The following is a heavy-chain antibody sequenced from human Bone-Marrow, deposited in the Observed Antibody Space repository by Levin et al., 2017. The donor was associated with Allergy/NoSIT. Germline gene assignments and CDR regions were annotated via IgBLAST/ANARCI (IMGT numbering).Heavy chain of an antibody. J-gene: IGHJ4*02. CDR3: ARGGYSSGWYRGGFDS. CDR2: VYWDDDR. CDR1: GVSVTTVGVG. D-gene: IGHD6-19*01. V-gene: IGHV2-5*02. Sequence: SGPTLVKPTQTLTLTCTVSGVSVTTVGVGVGWIRQPPGKALEWLALVYWDDDRRYSPSLKSRSTITKDPSKNEVVFTMTTMDPVDTGTYYCARGGYSSGWYRGGFDSWGPGILVTVSS.